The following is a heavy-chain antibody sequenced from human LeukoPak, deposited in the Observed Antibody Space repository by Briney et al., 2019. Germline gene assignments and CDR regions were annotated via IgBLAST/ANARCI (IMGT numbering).Heavy chain of an antibody. CDR2: ISSSGSTI. CDR1: EFTFSSYE. CDR3: TRGQYYYHSGHYLGNFDY. J-gene: IGHJ4*02. Sequence: GGSLRLSCAASEFTFSSYEMNWVRQAPGKGLEWVSYISSSGSTIYYADSVKGRFTISRDNAKNSLYLQMNSLRAEDTAVYYCTRGQYYYHSGHYLGNFDYWGPGTLVTVSS. V-gene: IGHV3-48*03. D-gene: IGHD3-22*01.